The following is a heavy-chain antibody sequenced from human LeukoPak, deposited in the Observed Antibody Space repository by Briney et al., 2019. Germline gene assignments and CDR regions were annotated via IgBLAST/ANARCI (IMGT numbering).Heavy chain of an antibody. CDR2: IYYSGST. J-gene: IGHJ4*02. Sequence: SETLSLTCTVSGGSISSSSYYWGWIRQPPGKGLEWIGSIYYSGSTYYNPSLKSRVTISVDTSKNQFSLKLSSVTAADTAVYYCARGPQILEPDDYFDYWGQGTLVTVSS. CDR3: ARGPQILEPDDYFDY. CDR1: GGSISSSSYY. D-gene: IGHD1-1*01. V-gene: IGHV4-39*01.